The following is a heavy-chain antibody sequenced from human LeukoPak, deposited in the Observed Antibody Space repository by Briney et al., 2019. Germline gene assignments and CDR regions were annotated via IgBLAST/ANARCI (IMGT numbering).Heavy chain of an antibody. J-gene: IGHJ4*02. CDR3: ARLGYSGYDLVY. Sequence: ASETLSLTCAVSGGSISSSNWWSWVRQPPGKGLEWIGEIYHSGRTNYNPSLKSRVTISVDKSKNQFSLKLSSVTAADTAVYYCARLGYSGYDLVYWGQGTLVTVSS. D-gene: IGHD5-12*01. CDR2: IYHSGRT. CDR1: GGSISSSNW. V-gene: IGHV4-4*02.